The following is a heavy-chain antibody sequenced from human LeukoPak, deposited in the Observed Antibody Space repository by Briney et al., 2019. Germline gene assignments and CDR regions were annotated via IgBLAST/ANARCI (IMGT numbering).Heavy chain of an antibody. J-gene: IGHJ4*02. D-gene: IGHD4-17*01. CDR2: INPNSGGT. CDR3: ATSTYGDYGLTGFDY. Sequence: ASVKVSCKASGYTLTGSYMHWVRQAPGQGLEWMGWINPNSGGTNYAQKFQGRVTMTRDTSISTAYMELSRLRSDDTAVYYCATSTYGDYGLTGFDYWGQGTLVTVSS. V-gene: IGHV1-2*02. CDR1: GYTLTGSY.